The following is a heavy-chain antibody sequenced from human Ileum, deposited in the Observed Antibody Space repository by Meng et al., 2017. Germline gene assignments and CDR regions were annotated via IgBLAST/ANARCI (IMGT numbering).Heavy chain of an antibody. CDR2: INDDGSTT. V-gene: IGHV3-74*03. CDR1: GFTFRRSW. D-gene: IGHD2-2*01. J-gene: IGHJ4*02. CDR3: TADGGVPAASPY. Sequence: EVRLVEAGGGVGQRGESLRLSCAASGFTFRRSWMHWVRQVPGKGLLWVAHINDDGSTTTYADSVMGRFTISRDNARNTVDLQMSSLRAEDTAIYYCTADGGVPAASPYWGQGILVTVSS.